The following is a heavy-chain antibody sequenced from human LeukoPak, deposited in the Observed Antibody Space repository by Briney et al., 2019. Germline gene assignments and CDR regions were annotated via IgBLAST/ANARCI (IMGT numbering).Heavy chain of an antibody. CDR1: GYTFTGYY. J-gene: IGHJ4*02. D-gene: IGHD2-15*01. V-gene: IGHV1-2*02. Sequence: ASVKVSCKASGYTFTGYYMHWVRQAPGQGLEWMGWINPNSGGTNYAQKFQGRVTMTRDTSISTAYMELSRLRSDDTAVYYCARDFRGGYCSGGSCPGFDYWGQGTLVTVSS. CDR2: INPNSGGT. CDR3: ARDFRGGYCSGGSCPGFDY.